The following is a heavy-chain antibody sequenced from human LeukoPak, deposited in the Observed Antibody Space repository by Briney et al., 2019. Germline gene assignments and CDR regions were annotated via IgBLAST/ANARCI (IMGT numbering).Heavy chain of an antibody. D-gene: IGHD2-15*01. CDR2: IYTSGST. Sequence: SETLSLTCTVSGGSISSYYWSWIRQPAGKGLEGIGRIYTSGSTNYNPSLKSRVTMSVDTSKNQFSLKLSSVTAADTAVYYCARDTPCSGGSCYLVPWFDPWGQGTLVTVSS. CDR1: GGSISSYY. CDR3: ARDTPCSGGSCYLVPWFDP. J-gene: IGHJ5*02. V-gene: IGHV4-4*07.